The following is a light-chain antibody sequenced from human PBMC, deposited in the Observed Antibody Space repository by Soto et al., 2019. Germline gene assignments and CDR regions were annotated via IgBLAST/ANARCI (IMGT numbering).Light chain of an antibody. CDR2: TTS. CDR3: QHSYSSPYT. Sequence: DIQLTQSPSSLSASVGDRVTITCRASHSISTYLNWYQQKPGKAPSLLIYTTSSLQSGVPSRFSGSGSGTDFTLTIGGLQPADFLIYYCQHSYSSPYTFGLGTKVQIK. CDR1: HSISTY. J-gene: IGKJ4*02. V-gene: IGKV1-39*01.